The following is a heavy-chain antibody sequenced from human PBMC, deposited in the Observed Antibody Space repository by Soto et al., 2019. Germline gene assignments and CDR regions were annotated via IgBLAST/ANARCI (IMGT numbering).Heavy chain of an antibody. CDR2: IRSKANSYAT. CDR3: TRPGYCISTSCFKGMDV. D-gene: IGHD2-2*01. V-gene: IGHV3-73*01. Sequence: GGSLRLSCAASGFTFSGSAMHWVRQASGKGLEWVGRIRSKANSYATAYTASVKGRFTISRDDSKNTAYLQMNSLKTEDTAVYYCTRPGYCISTSCFKGMDVWGQGTTVTVSS. J-gene: IGHJ6*02. CDR1: GFTFSGSA.